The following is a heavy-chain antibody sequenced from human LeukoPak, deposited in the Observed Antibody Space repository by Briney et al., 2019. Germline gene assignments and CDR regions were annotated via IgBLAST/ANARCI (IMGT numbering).Heavy chain of an antibody. CDR2: IIPIFGTA. J-gene: IGHJ4*02. CDR1: GGTFSSYA. CDR3: ARGSGSYTFDY. V-gene: IGHV1-69*05. D-gene: IGHD1-26*01. Sequence: EASVRVSCKASGGTFSSYAISWVRQAPGQGLEWMGGIIPIFGTANYAQKFQGRVTITTDESTSTAYMELSSLRPEDTAVYYCARGSGSYTFDYXGQGTPVXVS.